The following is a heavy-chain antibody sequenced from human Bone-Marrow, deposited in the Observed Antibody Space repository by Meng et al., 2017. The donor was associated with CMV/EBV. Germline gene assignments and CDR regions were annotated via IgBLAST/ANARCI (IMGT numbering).Heavy chain of an antibody. J-gene: IGHJ4*02. CDR1: GFTFSDYY. D-gene: IGHD2-15*01. CDR3: ARGYCSDDGCYGAPDY. CDR2: ISSSGSTI. Sequence: GGSLRLSCAAPGFTFSDYYMSWIRQAPGKGLERVSYISSSGSTIYYADSVKGRFTISRDTAKNSLYLQMNSLRAEDTAVYQCARGYCSDDGCYGAPDYWVQGTLVTVSS. V-gene: IGHV3-11*04.